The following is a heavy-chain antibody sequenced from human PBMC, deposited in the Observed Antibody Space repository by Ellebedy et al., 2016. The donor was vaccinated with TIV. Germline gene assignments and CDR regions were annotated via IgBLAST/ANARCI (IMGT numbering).Heavy chain of an antibody. Sequence: AASVKVSCKASGYTFTGYYMHWVRQAPGQGLEWMGWINPSGGSTSYAQKLQGRVTMTTDTSTSTAYMELRSLRSEDTAVYYCARGRGYSFDVCDVWGQGTMVTVSS. V-gene: IGHV1-46*01. CDR3: ARGRGYSFDVCDV. J-gene: IGHJ3*01. CDR2: INPSGGST. D-gene: IGHD5-18*01. CDR1: GYTFTGYY.